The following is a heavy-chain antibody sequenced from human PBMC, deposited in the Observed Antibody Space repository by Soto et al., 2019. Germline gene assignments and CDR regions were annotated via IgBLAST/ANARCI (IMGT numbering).Heavy chain of an antibody. CDR2: IYYSGST. CDR1: GGSISSYY. J-gene: IGHJ5*02. Sequence: PSETLSLTCTVSGGSISSYYWSWIRRPPGKGLEWIGYIYYSGSTNYNPSLKRRVTISVDTSKKQFSLKLSSMTGADTAVYYSGRDFSLGPVWAKLARNWFDPWGQGTLVTVSS. D-gene: IGHD3-16*01. CDR3: GRDFSLGPVWAKLARNWFDP. V-gene: IGHV4-59*01.